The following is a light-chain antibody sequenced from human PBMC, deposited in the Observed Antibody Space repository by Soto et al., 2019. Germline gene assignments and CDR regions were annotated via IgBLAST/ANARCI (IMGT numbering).Light chain of an antibody. CDR1: SGHNSYI. CDR2: LEGSGSY. CDR3: ETWDSNTRV. V-gene: IGLV4-60*02. J-gene: IGLJ3*02. Sequence: QLVLTQSSSASASLGSSVKLTCTLSSGHNSYIIAWHQQQPGKAPRYLMKLEGSGSYNKGSGVPDRFSGSSSGADRYLTISNLQFEDEADYYCETWDSNTRVFGGGTKLTVL.